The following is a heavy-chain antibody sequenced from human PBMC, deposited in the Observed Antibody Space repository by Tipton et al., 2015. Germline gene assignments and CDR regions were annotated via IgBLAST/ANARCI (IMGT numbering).Heavy chain of an antibody. CDR2: ISWNSGKI. CDR3: AKDKGIAVAGGDFDY. CDR1: GFNFDDYA. V-gene: IGHV3-9*01. D-gene: IGHD6-19*01. J-gene: IGHJ4*02. Sequence: SLRLSCAASGFNFDDYAMHWVRQAPGKGLEWVSGISWNSGKIDYEDSVKGRFTISRDNAKNSLYLQMNSLRAEDTALYYCAKDKGIAVAGGDFDYWGQGTLVTVSS.